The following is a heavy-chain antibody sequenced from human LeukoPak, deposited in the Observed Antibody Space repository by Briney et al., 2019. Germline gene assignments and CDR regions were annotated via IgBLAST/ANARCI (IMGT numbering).Heavy chain of an antibody. J-gene: IGHJ4*02. CDR1: GFTFSSYW. D-gene: IGHD3-10*01. CDR3: ARGVFYYGSGSDTGGY. V-gene: IGHV3-7*05. CDR2: IKQDGSEK. Sequence: GGSLRLSCAASGFTFSSYWMTWVRQAPGKGLEWVANIKQDGSEKYYVDSVKGRFTISRDNAKNLLYLQMDSLRAEDTAVYYCARGVFYYGSGSDTGGYWGQGILVTVSS.